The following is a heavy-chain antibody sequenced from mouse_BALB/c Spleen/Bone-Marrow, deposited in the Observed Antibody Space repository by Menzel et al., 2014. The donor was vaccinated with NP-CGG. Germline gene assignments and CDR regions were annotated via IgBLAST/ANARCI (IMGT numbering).Heavy chain of an antibody. CDR3: ARGGNYRFDY. CDR2: IYPGDGDT. Sequence: QVQLKESGPELVKPGASVKISCKASGYAFSSSWMNWVKQRPGQGLEWIGRIYPGDGDTNYNGKFKGEATLTADKSSSTAYMQLSSLTSVDSAVYFCARGGNYRFDYWGQGTALTVSS. J-gene: IGHJ2*01. D-gene: IGHD2-1*01. CDR1: GYAFSSSW. V-gene: IGHV1-82*01.